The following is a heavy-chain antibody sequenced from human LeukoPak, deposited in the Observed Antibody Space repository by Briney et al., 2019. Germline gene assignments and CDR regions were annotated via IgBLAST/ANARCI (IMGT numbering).Heavy chain of an antibody. V-gene: IGHV1-24*01. CDR1: GFTLADLS. CDR2: FDRKNGDT. CDR3: ATGVFCATTTCPGYQHYYYFMDV. Sequence: ASVKVSCKVSGFTLADLSMHWVRQAPGKGLEWVGGFDRKNGDTIYAQRFRGRVTLTEDTSTGTAYMDLSSLSADDTAVYYCATGVFCATTTCPGYQHYYYFMDVWSKGTTVTVSS. J-gene: IGHJ6*03. D-gene: IGHD2-2*01.